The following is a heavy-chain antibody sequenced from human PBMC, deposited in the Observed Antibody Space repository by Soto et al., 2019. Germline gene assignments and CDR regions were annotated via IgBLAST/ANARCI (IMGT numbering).Heavy chain of an antibody. V-gene: IGHV3-48*02. D-gene: IGHD6-6*01. CDR3: ARGGSSSDNGMDV. Sequence: EVQLVESGGGLVQPGGSLRVSCAASGFTFSTYSMNWVRQAPGKGLEWVSYMSSRSLTIYYTDFVKGRFTISRDNAKNSLYLQMNSLRDEDTAVYYCARGGSSSDNGMDVWGQGTTVTVSS. CDR2: MSSRSLTI. CDR1: GFTFSTYS. J-gene: IGHJ6*02.